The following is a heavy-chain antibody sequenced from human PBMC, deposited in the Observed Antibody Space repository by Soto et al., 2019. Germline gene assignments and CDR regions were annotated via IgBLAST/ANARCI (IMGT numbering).Heavy chain of an antibody. D-gene: IGHD3-3*01. CDR1: GFIFSDYY. CDR3: ARAWKIEKFGVISMSKGLDV. V-gene: IGHV3-11*01. J-gene: IGHJ6*02. Sequence: QVPLVESGGGLVKPGGSLRLSCAASGFIFSDYYMTWIRQAPGKGLEWISCSRNRDRSTYYADSVKDRFVVSKDNAKNLVYLQMNSLRAEDTAVYFCARAWKIEKFGVISMSKGLDVWGQGTTVTVSS. CDR2: SRNRDRST.